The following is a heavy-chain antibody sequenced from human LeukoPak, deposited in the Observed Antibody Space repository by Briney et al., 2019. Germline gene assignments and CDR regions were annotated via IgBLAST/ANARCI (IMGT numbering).Heavy chain of an antibody. CDR1: GYTLTELS. V-gene: IGHV1-24*01. CDR3: ATKPGTYYYDSSGYLDY. CDR2: FDPEDGET. D-gene: IGHD3-22*01. Sequence: ASVKVSCKVSGYTLTELSMHWVRQAPGKGLEWMGGFDPEDGETIYAQKFQGRVTMTEDTSTDTAYMELISLRSEDTAVYYCATKPGTYYYDSSGYLDYWGQGTLVTVSS. J-gene: IGHJ4*02.